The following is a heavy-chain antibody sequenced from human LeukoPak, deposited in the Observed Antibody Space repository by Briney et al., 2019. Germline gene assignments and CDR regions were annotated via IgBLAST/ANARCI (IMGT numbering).Heavy chain of an antibody. V-gene: IGHV1-69*02. CDR1: GGTFSSYT. J-gene: IGHJ5*02. D-gene: IGHD3-3*01. CDR3: ARLRKATGGVGYYDFWSGQPPWFDP. CDR2: IIPILGIA. Sequence: EASVKVSCKASGGTFSSYTISWVRQAPGQGLECMGRIIPILGIANYAQKFQGRVTITADKSTSTAYMELSSLRSEDTAVYYCARLRKATGGVGYYDFWSGQPPWFDPWGQGTLVTVSS.